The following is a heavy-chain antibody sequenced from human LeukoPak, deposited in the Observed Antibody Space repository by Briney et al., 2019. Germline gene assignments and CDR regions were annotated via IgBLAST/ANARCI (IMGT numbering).Heavy chain of an antibody. CDR1: GFTFSSFA. Sequence: GGSLRLFCAASGFTFSSFAMHWVRQAPGKGLEWVAVISYDGSNKYYADSVKGRFTISRDNSKNTLYLQMNSLRAEDTAVYYCARVRRYFDYWGQGTLVTVSS. J-gene: IGHJ4*02. V-gene: IGHV3-30-3*01. CDR2: ISYDGSNK. CDR3: ARVRRYFDY.